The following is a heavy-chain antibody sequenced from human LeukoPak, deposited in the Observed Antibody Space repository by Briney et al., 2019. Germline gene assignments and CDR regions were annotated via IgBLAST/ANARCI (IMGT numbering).Heavy chain of an antibody. CDR1: GYSFTSYW. D-gene: IGHD5-18*01. V-gene: IGHV5-51*01. Sequence: GESLKISCKGSGYSFTSYWIGWVRQMPGKGLEWMGVIYPDDSDTRYTPSFRGQVTISADKPISTAYLQWSSLKASDTAMYYCARLGGKHTAMVNFDYWGQGTLVTVSS. J-gene: IGHJ4*02. CDR3: ARLGGKHTAMVNFDY. CDR2: IYPDDSDT.